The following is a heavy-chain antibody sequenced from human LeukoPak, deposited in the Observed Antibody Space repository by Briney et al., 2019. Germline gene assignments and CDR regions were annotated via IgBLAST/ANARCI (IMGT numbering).Heavy chain of an antibody. Sequence: PGGSLRLSCAASGFTFSSCWMSWVRQAPGKGLEWVANIKQDGSEEYYVDSVKGRFTISRDNAKNSLYLQMNSLRVEDTAVYYCASNSGNYYVGGDWGQGTLVTVSS. J-gene: IGHJ4*02. CDR1: GFTFSSCW. CDR3: ASNSGNYYVGGD. D-gene: IGHD3-10*01. V-gene: IGHV3-7*05. CDR2: IKQDGSEE.